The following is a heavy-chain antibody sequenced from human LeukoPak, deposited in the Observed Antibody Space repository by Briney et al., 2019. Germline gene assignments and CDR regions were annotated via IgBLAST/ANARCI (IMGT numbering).Heavy chain of an antibody. D-gene: IGHD1-14*01. V-gene: IGHV3-48*03. J-gene: IGHJ6*03. Sequence: GGSLRLSCEDSGFTFRSYEMNWVRQAPGKGLEWIAYLSSSGSAFSYADSVKGRFTIARDNAKNSVYLEMNSLRADDTAVYYCARDRGNQRGYYYYYMDVWGKGTTVTVSS. CDR1: GFTFRSYE. CDR3: ARDRGNQRGYYYYYMDV. CDR2: LSSSGSAF.